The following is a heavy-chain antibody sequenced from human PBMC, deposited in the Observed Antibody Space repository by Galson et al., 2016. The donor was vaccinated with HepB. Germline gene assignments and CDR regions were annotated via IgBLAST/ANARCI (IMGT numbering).Heavy chain of an antibody. CDR2: TNPYDSDNRNSDT. V-gene: IGHV5-51*03. D-gene: IGHD2-2*01. Sequence: SGAEVKKTGESLKISCKGSGYSFTSHWIAWVRQKPGKGLEWMGITNPYDSDNRNSDTRYSPSFQGQVTISADKSISTAYLQWSSLKASDTAMYYFARVSPLRHDGSSLSYNSFAPWGQGTQVTVSS. J-gene: IGHJ5*02. CDR1: GYSFTSHW. CDR3: ARVSPLRHDGSSLSYNSFAP.